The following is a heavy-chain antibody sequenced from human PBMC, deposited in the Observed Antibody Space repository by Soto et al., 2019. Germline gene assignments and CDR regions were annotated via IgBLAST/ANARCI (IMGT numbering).Heavy chain of an antibody. Sequence: GGSLRLSCAASGFTFGDYAMHGVGQAPGKGLEWVAVISDDGRNEYYAESGRGRLTIYRDNSKNKLYLQMNSLRAEHTAMYDFERQRGYSLXRDWFEIWGEGTLVPVSS. D-gene: IGHD4-4*01. V-gene: IGHV3-30*04. CDR3: ERQRGYSLXRDWFEI. CDR2: ISDDGRNE. CDR1: GFTFGDYA. J-gene: IGHJ3*02.